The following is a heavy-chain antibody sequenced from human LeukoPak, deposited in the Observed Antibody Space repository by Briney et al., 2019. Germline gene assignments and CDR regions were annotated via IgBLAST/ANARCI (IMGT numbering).Heavy chain of an antibody. D-gene: IGHD1-26*01. V-gene: IGHV3-9*01. J-gene: IGHJ3*02. CDR3: ARESGGDLGEAFDI. CDR1: GITFNDYG. CDR2: ITWNSGNV. Sequence: GGSLRLSCAASGITFNDYGMHWVRQPPGKGLEWVSGITWNSGNVGYADSVKGRFTISRDNAKNSLYLQLNSLRAEDTAVYYCARESGGDLGEAFDIWGQGTMVTVSS.